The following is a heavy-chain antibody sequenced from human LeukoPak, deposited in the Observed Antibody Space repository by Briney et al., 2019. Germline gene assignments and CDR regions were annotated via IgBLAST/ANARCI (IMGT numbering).Heavy chain of an antibody. CDR2: ISSSSSYI. CDR1: GFTFSSYS. V-gene: IGHV3-21*04. Sequence: GGSLRLSCAASGFTFSSYSMNWVRQAPGKGLEWVSSISSSSSYIYYADSVKGRFTISRDNAKNSLYLQMNSLRAEDTALYHCARDGALLSAYYFDYWGQGTLVTVSS. J-gene: IGHJ4*02. D-gene: IGHD2-2*01. CDR3: ARDGALLSAYYFDY.